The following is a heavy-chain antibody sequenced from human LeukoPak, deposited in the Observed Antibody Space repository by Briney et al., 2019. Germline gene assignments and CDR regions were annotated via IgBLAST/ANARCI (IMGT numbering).Heavy chain of an antibody. CDR1: GFTFSDYW. CDR2: INQDDSEK. CDR3: ARSSHNAYFYDTMNSSFDC. Sequence: GGSLRLSCAASGFTFSDYWMGWVRQAPGKGLEWVANINQDDSEKFYVDSVKGRFTISRDNAKNSLYLQMNSLRAEDTAVYYCARSSHNAYFYDTMNSSFDCWGQGTLVTVSS. V-gene: IGHV3-7*01. D-gene: IGHD3-22*01. J-gene: IGHJ4*02.